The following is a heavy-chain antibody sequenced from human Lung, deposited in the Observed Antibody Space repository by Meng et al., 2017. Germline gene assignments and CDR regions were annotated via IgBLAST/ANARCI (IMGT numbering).Heavy chain of an antibody. V-gene: IGHV3-21*01. D-gene: IGHD2-15*01. CDR2: ISSSSA. Sequence: EVQLVESGGGLVKPGGSLRLSCVASGFTFSSYSRNWGRQAQGKGLEWDSSISSSSAYEDSVKGRFTISRDNAKNSLYLQMNSLRAEDTAVYYCARGRVVVAANPSDYWGQGTLVTVSS. J-gene: IGHJ4*02. CDR1: GFTFSSYS. CDR3: ARGRVVVAANPSDY.